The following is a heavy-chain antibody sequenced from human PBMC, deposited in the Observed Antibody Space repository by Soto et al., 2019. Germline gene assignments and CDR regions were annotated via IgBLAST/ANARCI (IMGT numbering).Heavy chain of an antibody. CDR2: VSPPFRTS. J-gene: IGHJ6*02. Sequence: QVQLVQSGAEVKKPGSSVKVSCKTSGVSFNNNGIGWVRQAPGHGLEWMGGVSPPFRTSNYARKFQGRFSITADASTATVNMELRSLTSEDTAQYYCARVLYYGSGSYSPYGMDVWGQGTTVTVSS. D-gene: IGHD3-10*01. V-gene: IGHV1-69*01. CDR1: GVSFNNNG. CDR3: ARVLYYGSGSYSPYGMDV.